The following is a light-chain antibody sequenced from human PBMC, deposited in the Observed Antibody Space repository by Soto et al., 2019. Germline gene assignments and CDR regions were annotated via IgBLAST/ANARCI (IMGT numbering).Light chain of an antibody. Sequence: QSVLTQPPSASGTPGQRVTISCSGSSSNIGSNTVNWYQLLPGTAPKLLIYPNNDRPSGVPDRFSSSKSGTSASLAISGRQSEDEADYYCAAWDDSLNGVVFGGGTKLTVL. J-gene: IGLJ2*01. CDR1: SSNIGSNT. V-gene: IGLV1-44*01. CDR3: AAWDDSLNGVV. CDR2: PNN.